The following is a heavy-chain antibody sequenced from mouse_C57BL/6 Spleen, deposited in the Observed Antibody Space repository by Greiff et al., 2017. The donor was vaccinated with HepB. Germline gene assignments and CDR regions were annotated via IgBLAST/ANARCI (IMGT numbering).Heavy chain of an antibody. J-gene: IGHJ1*03. CDR2: IYPGSGST. Sequence: VQLQQPGAELVKPGASVKMSCKASGYTFTSYWITWVKQRPGQGLEWIGDIYPGSGSTSYNEKFKSKATLTVDTSSSTAYMQLSSLTSEDSAVYYCARDTTVVDGYFDVWGTGTTVTVSS. V-gene: IGHV1-55*01. CDR3: ARDTTVVDGYFDV. CDR1: GYTFTSYW. D-gene: IGHD1-1*01.